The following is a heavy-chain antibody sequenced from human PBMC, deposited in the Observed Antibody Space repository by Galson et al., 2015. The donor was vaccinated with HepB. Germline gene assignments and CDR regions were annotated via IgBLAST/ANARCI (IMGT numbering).Heavy chain of an antibody. CDR2: IKQDGSEK. CDR3: ARGILRLDTAPPYSFDY. CDR1: GFTFSNFW. Sequence: SLRLSCAASGFTFSNFWMTWVRQAPGKGLEWVANIKQDGSEKYYVDSVKGRFTISRDNAKNSLYLQMNSLRAEDTAVYYCARGILRLDTAPPYSFDYWGQGTLVTVSS. V-gene: IGHV3-7*04. J-gene: IGHJ4*02. D-gene: IGHD5-18*01.